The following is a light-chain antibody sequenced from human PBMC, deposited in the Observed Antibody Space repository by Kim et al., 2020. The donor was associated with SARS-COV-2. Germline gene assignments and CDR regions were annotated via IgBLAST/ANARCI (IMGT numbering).Light chain of an antibody. Sequence: GQKVTISCPGSSSTIGNNYVSWYQQLPGTAPKLLIYDNNKRPSGIPDRFSGSKSGTSATLGITGLQTGDEADYYCGTWDSSLSAVVFGGGTQLTVL. J-gene: IGLJ2*01. CDR2: DNN. V-gene: IGLV1-51*01. CDR3: GTWDSSLSAVV. CDR1: SSTIGNNY.